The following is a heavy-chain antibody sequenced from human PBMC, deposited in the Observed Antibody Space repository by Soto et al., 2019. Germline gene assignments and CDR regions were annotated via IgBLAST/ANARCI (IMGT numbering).Heavy chain of an antibody. CDR3: ARIGRYGGGRNYFDY. V-gene: IGHV2-70*11. CDR2: IDWDDDK. D-gene: IGHD3-10*01. CDR1: GFSLSTSGMC. J-gene: IGHJ4*02. Sequence: SGPTLVNPTQTLTLTCTFSGFSLSTSGMCVTWIRQPPGKALEWLARIDWDDDKYYSTSLKTRLTISKDTSKNQVVLTMTNMDPVDTATYYCARIGRYGGGRNYFDYWGQGTLVTVSS.